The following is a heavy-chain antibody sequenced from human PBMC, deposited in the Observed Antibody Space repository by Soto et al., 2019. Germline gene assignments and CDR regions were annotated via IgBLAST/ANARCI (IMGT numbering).Heavy chain of an antibody. J-gene: IGHJ6*02. CDR1: GGSFTSGDYY. CDR3: ARERYQLLSYGMDV. D-gene: IGHD2-2*01. V-gene: IGHV4-30-4*02. CDR2: IYNSGSA. Sequence: PSETLSLTCTVSGGSFTSGDYYWSWIRQPPGKGLEWIGYIYNSGSAYYNPSLKSRVTISVDTSKNQFSLKLSSVTAADTAVYYCARERYQLLSYGMDVWGQGTTVTVSS.